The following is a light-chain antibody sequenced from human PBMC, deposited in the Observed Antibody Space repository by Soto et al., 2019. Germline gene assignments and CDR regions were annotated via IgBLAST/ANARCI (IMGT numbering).Light chain of an antibody. CDR3: HQYTNWPLT. V-gene: IGKV3-15*01. Sequence: IVMTQSPATLSVSPGEGATRSCRASQTVSSNLACYQQKQCQAPRHLIYGASTRATGIPARFSGSGSGTEFTLTISSLQSEDFAVYYCHQYTNWPLTFGGGTKVEIK. CDR1: QTVSSN. J-gene: IGKJ4*01. CDR2: GAS.